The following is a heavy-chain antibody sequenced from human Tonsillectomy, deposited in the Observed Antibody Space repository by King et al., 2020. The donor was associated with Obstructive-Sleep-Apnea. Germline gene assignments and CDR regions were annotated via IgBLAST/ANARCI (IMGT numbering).Heavy chain of an antibody. V-gene: IGHV4-4*02. CDR1: GGSISGSNW. Sequence: VQLQESGPGLVKPSGTLSLTCAVSGGSISGSNWWSWVRQPPGKGLEWIGEIYHSGSTNYNPSLKSRVSISVDKSKNQFSLTLTFVTAADTAVYYCARDLFRGLEYGFLPKSMDVWGQGTTVTVSS. CDR3: ARDLFRGLEYGFLPKSMDV. D-gene: IGHD3-3*01. CDR2: IYHSGST. J-gene: IGHJ6*02.